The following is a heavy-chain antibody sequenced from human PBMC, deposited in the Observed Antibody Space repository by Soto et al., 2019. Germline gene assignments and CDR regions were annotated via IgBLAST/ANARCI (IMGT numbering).Heavy chain of an antibody. D-gene: IGHD1-7*01. CDR3: AHRLTLNSNWNYGRFDY. J-gene: IGHJ4*02. V-gene: IGHV2-5*02. CDR1: GFSLRTSGVG. Sequence: QITLKESGPTLVKPTQTLTLTCTFSGFSLRTSGVGVGWIRQPPGKALEWLALIYWDDDKRYCPSLKNRLTITKDTSKNQGVLTMTNMDPVDTATYFCAHRLTLNSNWNYGRFDYWGQGTLVTVSS. CDR2: IYWDDDK.